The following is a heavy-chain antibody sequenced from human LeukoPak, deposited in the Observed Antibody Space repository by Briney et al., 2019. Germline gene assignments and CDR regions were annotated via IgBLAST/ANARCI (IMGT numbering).Heavy chain of an antibody. J-gene: IGHJ5*02. Sequence: SETLSLTCAVYGGSFSGYYWTWIRQPPGKGLEWIGEISHSGSTNYNPSLKSRVTISVDTSKNQFSLKLSSVTAADTAVYYCLSGHDNAFDPWGQGTLVTVSP. CDR2: ISHSGST. CDR3: LSGHDNAFDP. D-gene: IGHD3-9*01. CDR1: GGSFSGYY. V-gene: IGHV4-34*01.